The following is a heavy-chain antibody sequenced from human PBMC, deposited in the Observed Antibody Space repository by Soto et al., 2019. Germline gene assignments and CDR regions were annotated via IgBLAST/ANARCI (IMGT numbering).Heavy chain of an antibody. CDR3: ASIPGAAMISGWYDYYYGMDV. D-gene: IGHD6-19*01. CDR1: GFTFISYE. Sequence: EVQLVESGGGLVQPGGSLRLSCAASGFTFISYEMNWVRQAPGKGLEWVSYISSSGSTIYYADSVKGRFTISRDNAKNSLYLQMNSLRAEDTAVYYCASIPGAAMISGWYDYYYGMDVWGQGTTVTVSS. J-gene: IGHJ6*02. V-gene: IGHV3-48*03. CDR2: ISSSGSTI.